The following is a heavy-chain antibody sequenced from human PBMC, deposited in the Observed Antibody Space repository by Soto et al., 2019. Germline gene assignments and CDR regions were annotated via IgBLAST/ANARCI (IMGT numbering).Heavy chain of an antibody. V-gene: IGHV1-18*01. D-gene: IGHD2-2*01. J-gene: IGHJ6*02. Sequence: GASVKVSCKAPGYTFTSYGISCVRQAPGQGLEWMGWISAYNGNTNYAQKLQGRVTMTTDTSTSTAYMELRSLRSDDTAVYYCAREFCSSTSCSYYGMDVWGQGTTVTVSS. CDR3: AREFCSSTSCSYYGMDV. CDR1: GYTFTSYG. CDR2: ISAYNGNT.